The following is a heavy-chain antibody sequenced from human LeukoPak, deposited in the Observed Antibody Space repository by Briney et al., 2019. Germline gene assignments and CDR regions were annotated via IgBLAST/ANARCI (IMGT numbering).Heavy chain of an antibody. Sequence: PSETLPLTCTVSGGSISSYYWSWIRQPPGKGLEWIGYIYYSGSTNYNPSLKSRVTISVDTSKNQFSLKLSSVTAADTAVYYCARDPGGYYYMDVWGKGTTVTVSS. V-gene: IGHV4-59*01. D-gene: IGHD3-16*01. CDR2: IYYSGST. J-gene: IGHJ6*03. CDR3: ARDPGGYYYMDV. CDR1: GGSISSYY.